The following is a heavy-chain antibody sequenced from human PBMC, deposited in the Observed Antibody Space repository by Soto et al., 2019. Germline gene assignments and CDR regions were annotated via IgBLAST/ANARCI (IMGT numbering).Heavy chain of an antibody. V-gene: IGHV3-53*01. CDR1: GFTVSSNY. J-gene: IGHJ1*01. CDR2: IYSGVST. D-gene: IGHD3-22*01. Sequence: EVQLVESGGGLIQPGGSLRLSCAASGFTVSSNYMSWVRQAPGKGQEWVSVIYSGVSTYYADSVKGRFTIYRDNSKNTLYLQMNSLRDEDTAVYYCARDRVESGYPEYFQDWGQGTLVTVSS. CDR3: ARDRVESGYPEYFQD.